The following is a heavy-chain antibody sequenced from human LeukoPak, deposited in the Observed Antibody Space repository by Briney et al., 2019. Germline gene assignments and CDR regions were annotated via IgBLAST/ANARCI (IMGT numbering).Heavy chain of an antibody. V-gene: IGHV3-7*01. CDR3: AKLIGDRSIYDY. D-gene: IGHD6-6*01. CDR1: GFTFRTYW. Sequence: GGPLRLSCAASGFTFRTYWMSGVPRSPGKAREGVACINQGGSETYYVQSVEARFTISRDNAMKPFFLQMNRLRAEDTAVYYCAKLIGDRSIYDYWGQGTLVTVSS. J-gene: IGHJ4*02. CDR2: INQGGSET.